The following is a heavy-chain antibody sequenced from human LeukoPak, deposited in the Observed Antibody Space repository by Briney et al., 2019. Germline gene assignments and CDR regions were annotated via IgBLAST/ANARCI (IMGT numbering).Heavy chain of an antibody. D-gene: IGHD3-3*01. CDR1: GFTFSSYA. CDR2: ISSNGGST. CDR3: ARVSQDLYYDFWSGSLDGGIDY. J-gene: IGHJ4*02. V-gene: IGHV3-64*01. Sequence: SGGSLRLSCAASGFTFSSYAMHWVRQALGKGLEYVSAISSNGGSTYYANSVKGRFTISRDNSKNTLYLRMGSLRAEDMAVYYCARVSQDLYYDFWSGSLDGGIDYWGQGTLVTVSS.